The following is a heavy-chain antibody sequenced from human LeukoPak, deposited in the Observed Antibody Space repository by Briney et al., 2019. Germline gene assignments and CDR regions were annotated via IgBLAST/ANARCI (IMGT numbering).Heavy chain of an antibody. Sequence: GASVKVSCKASGGTFSSYAISWVRQAPGQGLEWMGGIIPIFGTANYAQKFQGRVTITADESTSTAYMELSSLRSEDTAVYYCARALYDSSGYYYGGVYYYGMDVWGQGTTVTVSS. CDR3: ARALYDSSGYYYGGVYYYGMDV. V-gene: IGHV1-69*13. J-gene: IGHJ6*02. CDR2: IIPIFGTA. D-gene: IGHD3-22*01. CDR1: GGTFSSYA.